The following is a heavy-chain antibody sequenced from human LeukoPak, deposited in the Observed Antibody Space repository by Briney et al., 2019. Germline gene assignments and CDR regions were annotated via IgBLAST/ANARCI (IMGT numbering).Heavy chain of an antibody. V-gene: IGHV4-34*01. CDR3: ARGRKELVPDY. D-gene: IGHD6-13*01. J-gene: IGHJ4*02. Sequence: SETLSLTCAVYGGSFSGYYWSWIRQPPGKGLEWIGEINHRGSTNYNPSLKSRVTISVDTSKNQFSLKLSSVTAADTAVYYCARGRKELVPDYWGQGNLVTVSS. CDR2: INHRGST. CDR1: GGSFSGYY.